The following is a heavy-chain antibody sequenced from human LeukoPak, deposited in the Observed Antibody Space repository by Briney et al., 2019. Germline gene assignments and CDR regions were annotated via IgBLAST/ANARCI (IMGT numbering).Heavy chain of an antibody. CDR2: IIPDHGVP. V-gene: IGHV1-69*04. CDR1: GGTFSSYV. CDR3: VRGDGSGSYENYYYGLDV. J-gene: IGHJ6*02. Sequence: SVKVSCKTSGGTFSSYVVSWVRQAPGQGLEWMGRIIPDHGVPNYAQKFQGRVTITADKSTNTAFMELSSLRFEDTAVYYCVRGDGSGSYENYYYGLDVWGQGTAVTVFS. D-gene: IGHD3-10*01.